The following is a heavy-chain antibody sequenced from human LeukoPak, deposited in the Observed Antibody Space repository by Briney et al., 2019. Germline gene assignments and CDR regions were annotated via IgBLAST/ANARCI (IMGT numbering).Heavy chain of an antibody. Sequence: SETLSLTCTVSGDSMSSYYWSWIRQPPGKGLEWIGYIYYSGSTNYNPSLKSRVTISVDTSKNQFSLKVNSVTAADTAVYYCARHSGDYNWFDRWGQGTLVAVSS. CDR2: IYYSGST. CDR3: ARHSGDYNWFDR. CDR1: GDSMSSYY. V-gene: IGHV4-59*08. D-gene: IGHD1-26*01. J-gene: IGHJ5*02.